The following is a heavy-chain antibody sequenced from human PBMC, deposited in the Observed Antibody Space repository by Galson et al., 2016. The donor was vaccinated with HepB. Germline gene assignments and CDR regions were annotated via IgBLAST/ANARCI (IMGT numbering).Heavy chain of an antibody. CDR2: VNPNDGDT. CDR1: GYTFSAYY. J-gene: IGHJ6*02. V-gene: IGHV1-46*01. Sequence: SVKVSCKASGYTFSAYYMHWVRQAPGQGLEWMGLVNPNDGDTTFAQKFQGRVTMTRDTSTNTVYMEVTSLRSDDSAVYYCARSGSYYYGLDVWGQGTTVTVSS. CDR3: ARSGSYYYGLDV. D-gene: IGHD7-27*01.